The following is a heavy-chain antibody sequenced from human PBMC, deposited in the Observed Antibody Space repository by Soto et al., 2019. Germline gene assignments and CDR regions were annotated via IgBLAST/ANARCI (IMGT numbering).Heavy chain of an antibody. CDR3: AVDSGGNSFDY. V-gene: IGHV4-4*07. J-gene: IGHJ4*02. CDR1: GGSINNHY. D-gene: IGHD4-17*01. CDR2: IYTSMYASGST. Sequence: XETLSLTCTVCGGSINNHYWSWIRQPAGKGLEWIGRIYTSMYASGSTNYNPSLKSRVIMSVDTSKNQFSLELSSVTAADTAVYYCAVDSGGNSFDYWGQGTQVTVSS.